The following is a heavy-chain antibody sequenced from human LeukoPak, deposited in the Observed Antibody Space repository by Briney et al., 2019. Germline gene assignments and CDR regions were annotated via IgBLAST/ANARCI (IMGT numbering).Heavy chain of an antibody. CDR3: ARGLGYCTSTTCLLPFDY. D-gene: IGHD2-2*01. V-gene: IGHV3-53*01. J-gene: IGHJ4*02. CDR1: GFTVSTYY. Sequence: PGWSLRLSCAASGFTVSTYYVTWVRQAPGKGLECVSVIYSGGSTYYADSVKGRFTVSRDNSKNTLYLQMNSLRAEDTAMYYCARGLGYCTSTTCLLPFDYWGQGTLVTVSS. CDR2: IYSGGST.